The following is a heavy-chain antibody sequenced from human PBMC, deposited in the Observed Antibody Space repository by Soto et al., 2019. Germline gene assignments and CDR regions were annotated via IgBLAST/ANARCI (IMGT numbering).Heavy chain of an antibody. CDR3: AKDLGAVATAAYYFDY. CDR2: ISYDGSNK. CDR1: GFTFSSYG. J-gene: IGHJ4*02. V-gene: IGHV3-30*18. D-gene: IGHD6-13*01. Sequence: LRLSCAASGFTFSSYGIHWVRQAPGKGLEWVAVISYDGSNKYYADSVKGRFTMSRDNSKNTLYLQMNSLRAEDTAVYYCAKDLGAVATAAYYFDYWGQGXLVTVYS.